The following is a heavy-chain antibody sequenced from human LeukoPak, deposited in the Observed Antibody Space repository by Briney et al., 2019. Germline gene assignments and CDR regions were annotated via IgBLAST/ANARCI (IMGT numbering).Heavy chain of an antibody. V-gene: IGHV3-53*01. CDR1: GFTVGDTY. D-gene: IGHD6-19*01. Sequence: PGGSLRLSCAASGFTVGDTYMNWVRQAPGEGLEWVSVIYSNGNIYYADSVKGRFTISRDISKNTLYIQMNSLRVEDTAVYFCARGAGGSAYWYFDLWGRGTLVTVSS. J-gene: IGHJ2*01. CDR2: IYSNGNI. CDR3: ARGAGGSAYWYFDL.